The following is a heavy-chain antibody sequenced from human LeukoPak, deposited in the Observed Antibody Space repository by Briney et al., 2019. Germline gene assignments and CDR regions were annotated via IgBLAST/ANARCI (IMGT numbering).Heavy chain of an antibody. Sequence: GGSLRLSCAASGFTFSSYAMHWVRQAPGKGLEWVAVISNDGSNKYYADSVKGRFTISRDNSKNTLYLQMNSLRAEVTAVYYCAKVSYNWNYAAFDYWGQGTLVTVSS. CDR3: AKVSYNWNYAAFDY. D-gene: IGHD1-7*01. CDR2: ISNDGSNK. CDR1: GFTFSSYA. V-gene: IGHV3-30-3*01. J-gene: IGHJ4*02.